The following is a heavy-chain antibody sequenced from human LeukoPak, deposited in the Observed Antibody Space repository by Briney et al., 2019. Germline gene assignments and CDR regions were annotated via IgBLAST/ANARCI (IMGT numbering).Heavy chain of an antibody. CDR1: GFIFSSFS. V-gene: IGHV3-21*01. Sequence: GGSLRLSCAASGFIFSSFSVNWVRQAPGKGLEWVSSISTSGGLSSVYYADSVKGRFTISRDNAKNLVYLQMSSLRAEDTAIYYCARDETYDYESNGYLDFWGQGTVVTVSS. CDR2: ISTSGGLSSV. J-gene: IGHJ4*02. CDR3: ARDETYDYESNGYLDF. D-gene: IGHD3-22*01.